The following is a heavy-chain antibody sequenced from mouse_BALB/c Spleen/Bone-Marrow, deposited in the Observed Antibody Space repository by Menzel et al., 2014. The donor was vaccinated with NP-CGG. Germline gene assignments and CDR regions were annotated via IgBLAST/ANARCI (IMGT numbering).Heavy chain of an antibody. CDR3: ARGKDAMDY. CDR2: IFPVSVNN. CDR1: GYRFTSYC. Sequence: QVQLKESGPELVKPGASVKISCKASGYRFTSYCIHWVKQRPGQGLEWIGWIFPVSVNNKYNEKFKGKATLTADTSSSTAYMQLGSLTSEDSAVYFCARGKDAMDYWGQGTSVTVSS. J-gene: IGHJ4*01. V-gene: IGHV1-66*01.